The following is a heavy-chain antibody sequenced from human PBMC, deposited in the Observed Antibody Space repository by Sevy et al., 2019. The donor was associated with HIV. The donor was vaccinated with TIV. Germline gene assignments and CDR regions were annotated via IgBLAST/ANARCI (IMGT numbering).Heavy chain of an antibody. J-gene: IGHJ6*03. CDR2: ISGSGSNT. D-gene: IGHD2-21*01. Sequence: GGSLRLSCAGSGFTFSSYAMSWVRQTPGKGLEWVSGISGSGSNTYYADSVKDRFTISRDNSKNTLFLQMNSLRAADTAVYYCAKHIVVVNDRKYYYYMDVWGKGTTVTVSS. CDR1: GFTFSSYA. CDR3: AKHIVVVNDRKYYYYMDV. V-gene: IGHV3-23*01.